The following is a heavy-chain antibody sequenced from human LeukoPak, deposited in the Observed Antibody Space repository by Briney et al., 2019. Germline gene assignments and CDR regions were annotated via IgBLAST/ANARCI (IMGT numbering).Heavy chain of an antibody. CDR2: ISSSSSYI. D-gene: IGHD6-6*01. CDR1: GFTFSSNG. V-gene: IGHV3-21*01. Sequence: PGGSLRLSCAASGFTFSSNGMHWVRQAPGQGLEWVSSISSSSSYIYYADSVKGRFTISRDNAKNSLYLQMNSLRAEDTAVYYCASSPLRDSSSMLYYYYYMDVWGKGTTVTVSS. CDR3: ASSPLRDSSSMLYYYYYMDV. J-gene: IGHJ6*03.